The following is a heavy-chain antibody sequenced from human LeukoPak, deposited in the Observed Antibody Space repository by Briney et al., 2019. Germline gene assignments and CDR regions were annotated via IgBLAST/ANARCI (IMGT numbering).Heavy chain of an antibody. J-gene: IGHJ4*02. V-gene: IGHV3-13*04. CDR3: VRRLRGWSAGFDY. CDR1: GFTFSSYD. Sequence: GGSLRLSCAASGFTFSSYDMHWVRQATGKGLEWVSTIGAAGEMFYPGSVKGRFTISRDDAKNSMYLQMNSLRAGDTAVYYCVRRLRGWSAGFDYWGQGALVPVSS. CDR2: IGAAGEM. D-gene: IGHD6-19*01.